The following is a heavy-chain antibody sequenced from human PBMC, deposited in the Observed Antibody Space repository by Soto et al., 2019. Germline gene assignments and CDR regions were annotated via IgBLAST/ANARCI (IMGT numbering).Heavy chain of an antibody. V-gene: IGHV4-30-4*01. J-gene: IGHJ6*02. CDR1: GGSISSGDYY. CDR3: AREGYSYGGYYYYGMDV. Sequence: PSETLSLTCTVSGGSISSGDYYWCWIRQPPGKGLEWIGYIYYSGSTYYNPSLKSRVTISVDTSKNQFSLKLSSVTAADTAVYYCAREGYSYGGYYYYGMDVWGQGTTVTVSS. CDR2: IYYSGST. D-gene: IGHD5-18*01.